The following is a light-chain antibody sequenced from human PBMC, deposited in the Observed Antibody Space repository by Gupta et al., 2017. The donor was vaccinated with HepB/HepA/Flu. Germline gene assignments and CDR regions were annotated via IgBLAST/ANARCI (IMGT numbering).Light chain of an antibody. J-gene: IGKJ1*01. CDR2: GAS. Sequence: EIVLTQPPGTLPLSPGEGATLSCRATQSVSNKYLAWYQQKPGQAPRLLIYGASSRAAGIPDRFSGSGSGTDFTLTISRLESEDFAVYYCQQYGSSPWTFGQGTKVEIK. V-gene: IGKV3-20*01. CDR3: QQYGSSPWT. CDR1: QSVSNKY.